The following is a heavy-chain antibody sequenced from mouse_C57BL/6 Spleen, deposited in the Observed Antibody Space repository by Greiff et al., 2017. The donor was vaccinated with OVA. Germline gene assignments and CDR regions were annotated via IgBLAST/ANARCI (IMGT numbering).Heavy chain of an antibody. J-gene: IGHJ1*03. CDR3: GYSNYWYFDV. CDR2: IDPNSGGT. Sequence: QVQLKQPGAELVKPGASVKLSCKASGYTFTSYWMHWVKQRPGRGLEWIGRIDPNSGGTKYNEKFKSKATLTVDKPSSTAYMQLSSLTSEDSAVYYCGYSNYWYFDVWGTGTTVTVSS. CDR1: GYTFTSYW. V-gene: IGHV1-72*01. D-gene: IGHD2-5*01.